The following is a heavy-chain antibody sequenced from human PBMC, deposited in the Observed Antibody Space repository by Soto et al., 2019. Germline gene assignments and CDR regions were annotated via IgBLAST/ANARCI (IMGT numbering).Heavy chain of an antibody. V-gene: IGHV4-34*01. CDR1: GGSFSGYY. CDR3: ARGRGLWSGYSGYDFDY. D-gene: IGHD5-12*01. Sequence: QVQLQQWGAGLLKPSETLSLTCAVYGGSFSGYYWSWIRQPPGKGLEWIGEINHSGSTNYNPSLKSRVTISVDTSKNQFSLKLSSVTAADTAVYYCARGRGLWSGYSGYDFDYWGQGTLVTVSS. J-gene: IGHJ4*02. CDR2: INHSGST.